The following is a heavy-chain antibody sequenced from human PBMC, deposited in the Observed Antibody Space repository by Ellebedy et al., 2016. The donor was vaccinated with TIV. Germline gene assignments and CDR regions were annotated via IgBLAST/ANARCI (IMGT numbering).Heavy chain of an antibody. CDR3: ARGWLRSSFDY. D-gene: IGHD5-12*01. CDR1: GDSVSINSGA. CDR2: TYYSFKWYN. J-gene: IGHJ4*02. Sequence: SETLSLTCAISGDSVSINSGAWNWIRQSPSRGLEWLGRTYYSFKWYNDYAVSVKSRITINPDTAKNQFSLQLNSVTPEDTAVYSCARGWLRSSFDYWGQGTLVTVSS. V-gene: IGHV6-1*01.